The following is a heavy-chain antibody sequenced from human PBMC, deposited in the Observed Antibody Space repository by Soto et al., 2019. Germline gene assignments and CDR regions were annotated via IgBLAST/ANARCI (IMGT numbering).Heavy chain of an antibody. CDR2: IIPIFGTA. CDR3: ARGEGGGSYDYYGMDV. Sequence: QVQQVQSGAEVKKPGSSVKVSCKASGGTFSSYAISWVRQAPGQGLEWMGGIIPIFGTANYAQKFQGRVTITADESTSTAYMELSSLRSEDTAVYYCARGEGGGSYDYYGMDVWGQGTTVTVSS. V-gene: IGHV1-69*01. CDR1: GGTFSSYA. D-gene: IGHD2-15*01. J-gene: IGHJ6*02.